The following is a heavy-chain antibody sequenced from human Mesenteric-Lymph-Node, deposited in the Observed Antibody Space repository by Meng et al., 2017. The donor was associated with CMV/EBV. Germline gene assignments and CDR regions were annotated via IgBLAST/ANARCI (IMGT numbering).Heavy chain of an antibody. CDR2: INVDGSAT. D-gene: IGHD3-10*01. CDR3: ARELRPDYYYYGMDV. J-gene: IGHJ6*02. CDR1: GFAFDIYW. Sequence: GGSLRLSCAASGFAFDIYWMHWVRQAPGKGLVWVSRINVDGSATTYADSVKGRFTISRDNAKNTLYLQMDSLRAEDTAVYYCARELRPDYYYYGMDVWGQGTTVTVSS. V-gene: IGHV3-74*01.